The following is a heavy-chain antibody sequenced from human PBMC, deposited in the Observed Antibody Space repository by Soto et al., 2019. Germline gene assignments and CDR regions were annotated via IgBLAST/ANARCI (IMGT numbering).Heavy chain of an antibody. CDR1: GFSLSTTGVG. J-gene: IGHJ6*02. Sequence: SGPTLVNPTQTLTLTCTVAGFSLSTTGVGVGWIRQPPGKALEWLALIYWDDDKRYSPSLKSRLTITKDTSKNQVVLTMTNMGPEDTAAYYCARARYGKPAVVVHYYYGMDIWGQGTTVTVSS. D-gene: IGHD5-18*01. CDR2: IYWDDDK. V-gene: IGHV2-5*02. CDR3: ARARYGKPAVVVHYYYGMDI.